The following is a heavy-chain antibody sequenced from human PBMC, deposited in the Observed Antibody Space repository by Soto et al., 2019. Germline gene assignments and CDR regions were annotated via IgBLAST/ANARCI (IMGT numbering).Heavy chain of an antibody. CDR2: IIPIFGTA. CDR1: GGTFSSYA. Sequence: QVPLVQSGAEVKKPGSSVKVSCKASGGTFSSYAISWVRQAPGQGLEWMGGIIPIFGTANYAQKFQGRVTITADEFTSTAYMELSSLRSEDTAVYYCASLVSGHSSGYYPIPFDYWGQGTLVTVSS. V-gene: IGHV1-69*01. D-gene: IGHD3-22*01. J-gene: IGHJ4*02. CDR3: ASLVSGHSSGYYPIPFDY.